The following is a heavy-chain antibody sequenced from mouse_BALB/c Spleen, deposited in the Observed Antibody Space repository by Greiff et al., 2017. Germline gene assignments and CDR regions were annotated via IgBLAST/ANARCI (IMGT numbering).Heavy chain of an antibody. CDR1: GYSITSDYA. CDR2: ISYSGST. J-gene: IGHJ3*01. V-gene: IGHV3-2*02. D-gene: IGHD4-1*01. CDR3: ARGLTGTRAY. Sequence: EVQLQQSGPGLVKPSQSLSLTCTVTGYSITSDYAWNWIRQFPGNKLEWMGYISYSGSTSYNPSLKSRISITRDTSKNQFFLQLNSVTTEDTATYYCARGLTGTRAYWGQGTLVTVSA.